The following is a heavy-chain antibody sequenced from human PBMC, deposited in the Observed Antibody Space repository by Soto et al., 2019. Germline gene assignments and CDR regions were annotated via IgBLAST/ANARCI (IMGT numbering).Heavy chain of an antibody. V-gene: IGHV4-31*03. J-gene: IGHJ4*02. CDR1: GGSISSGGYY. Sequence: SETLSLTCTVSGGSISSGGYYWSWIRQHPGKGLEWIGYIYYSGSTYYNPSLKSRVTISVDTSKNQFSPKLSSVTAADTAVYYCARDKARNYFDYWGQGTLVTVSS. CDR2: IYYSGST. CDR3: ARDKARNYFDY.